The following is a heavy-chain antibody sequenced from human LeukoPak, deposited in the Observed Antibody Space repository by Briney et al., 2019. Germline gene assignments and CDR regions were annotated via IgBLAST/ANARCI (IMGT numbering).Heavy chain of an antibody. V-gene: IGHV4-59*12. CDR3: ARDRWLQLRIPFDY. Sequence: SETLSLTCTVSGGSISSYYWSWIRQPPGKGLEWIGYIYYSGSTNYNPSLKSRVTISVDTSKNQFSLKLSSVTAADTAVYYCARDRWLQLRIPFDYWGQGTLVTVSS. J-gene: IGHJ4*02. CDR1: GGSISSYY. D-gene: IGHD5-24*01. CDR2: IYYSGST.